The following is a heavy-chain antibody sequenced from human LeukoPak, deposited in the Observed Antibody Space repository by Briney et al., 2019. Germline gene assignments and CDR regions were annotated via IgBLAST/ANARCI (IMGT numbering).Heavy chain of an antibody. J-gene: IGHJ3*02. D-gene: IGHD7-27*01. CDR2: TYYKSKWYN. V-gene: IGHV6-1*01. Sequence: SQTLSLTCALSGDSVSVNSDVWNWIRQSPSRGLEWLGRTYYKSKWYNDYAVSVKSRITISPDTSKNQFSLQLNSVTPEYTAVYYCARDADWGYDAFDIWGQGIMVTVSS. CDR3: ARDADWGYDAFDI. CDR1: GDSVSVNSDV.